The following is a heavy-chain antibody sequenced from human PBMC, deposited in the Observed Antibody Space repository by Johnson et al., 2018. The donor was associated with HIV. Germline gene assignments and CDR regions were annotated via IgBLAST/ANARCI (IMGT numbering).Heavy chain of an antibody. V-gene: IGHV3-30*01. CDR2: ISNDGSNT. CDR1: GFTFSDYS. J-gene: IGHJ3*01. CDR3: ARESRSGTGSVPGRHALDV. Sequence: QVQLVESGGGLVKPGRSQRLSCAASGFTFSDYSMHWVRQAPGKGLEWVAIISNDGSNTYFADSVKGRFTISRDESKNTLFLEMDSLRPEDPALYYCARESRSGTGSVPGRHALDVWCQGTMVTVSS. D-gene: IGHD3-10*01.